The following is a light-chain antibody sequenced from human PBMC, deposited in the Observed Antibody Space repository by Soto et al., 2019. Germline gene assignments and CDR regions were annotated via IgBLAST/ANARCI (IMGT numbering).Light chain of an antibody. V-gene: IGKV3-20*01. CDR3: QHYGTSHT. J-gene: IGKJ2*01. Sequence: EIVLTQSPGTLSLSPGERATLSCRASQNVTSRYLAWYQQKHGQAPRLLVFGAFSRATGIPDRFSGSGSGTDFTLTISRLEPEDFAVYYCQHYGTSHTFGQGTKLEMK. CDR2: GAF. CDR1: QNVTSRY.